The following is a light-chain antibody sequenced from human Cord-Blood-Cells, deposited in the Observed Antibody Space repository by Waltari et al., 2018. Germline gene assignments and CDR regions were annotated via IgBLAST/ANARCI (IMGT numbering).Light chain of an antibody. V-gene: IGKV1-39*01. Sequence: DLQMTQSPSSLSASVAERVTITCRASQRMRSDLNGYQQKPGKAPKLLIYAASSLQSGVPSRFSGSGSGTDVTLTISSLQPEDFATYYCQQSYSTPFTCGPVTKVDIK. CDR1: QRMRSD. CDR3: QQSYSTPFT. J-gene: IGKJ3*01. CDR2: AAS.